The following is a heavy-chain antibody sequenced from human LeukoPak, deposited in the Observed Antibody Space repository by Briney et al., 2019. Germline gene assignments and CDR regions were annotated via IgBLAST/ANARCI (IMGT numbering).Heavy chain of an antibody. CDR1: GFTFSSYA. V-gene: IGHV3-23*01. J-gene: IGHJ4*02. CDR3: AKVDTAMVAPSLFDY. CDR2: ISGSGGST. D-gene: IGHD5-18*01. Sequence: AGGSLRLSCAASGFTFSSYAMSWVRQAPGEGLEWVSAISGSGGSTYYADSVKGRFTISRDNSKNTLYLQMNSLRAEDTAVYYCAKVDTAMVAPSLFDYWGQGTLVTVSS.